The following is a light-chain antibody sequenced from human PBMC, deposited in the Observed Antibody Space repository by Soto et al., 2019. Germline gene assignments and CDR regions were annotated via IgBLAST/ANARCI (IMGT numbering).Light chain of an antibody. Sequence: QSALTQPASVSGSPGQSITISCTGSISDVGAYNYVSWYQQHPGKAPKLMIYEVSNRPSGVAIRFSGSKSSNTASLTISGLQAEDEGDYFCSSYTRSTTWLFGGGIKLTVL. J-gene: IGLJ3*02. CDR3: SSYTRSTTWL. CDR1: ISDVGAYNY. CDR2: EVS. V-gene: IGLV2-14*01.